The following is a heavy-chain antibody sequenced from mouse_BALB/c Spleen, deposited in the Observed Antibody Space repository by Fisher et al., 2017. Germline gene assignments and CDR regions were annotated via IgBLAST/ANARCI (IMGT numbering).Heavy chain of an antibody. CDR3: TRSLLWPLAMDY. J-gene: IGHJ4*01. V-gene: IGHV1-55*01. Sequence: KFKGKATLTVDTSSSTAYMQLSSLTSEDSAVYYCTRSLLWPLAMDYWGQGTSVTVSS. D-gene: IGHD2-10*01.